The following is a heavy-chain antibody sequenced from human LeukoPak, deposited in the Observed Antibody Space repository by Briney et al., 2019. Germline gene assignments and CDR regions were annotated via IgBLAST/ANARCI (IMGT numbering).Heavy chain of an antibody. CDR3: ARDPRSEAFDI. Sequence: GGSLRLLCAASGFTDSSNYMSWLHQAPGKGLEWVSVIYSGGSTYYADSVQGRFTISRDNSKNTLYLQMNSLRAEDTAVYYCARDPRSEAFDIWGQGTMVTVSS. CDR1: GFTDSSNY. J-gene: IGHJ3*02. CDR2: IYSGGST. V-gene: IGHV3-53*01.